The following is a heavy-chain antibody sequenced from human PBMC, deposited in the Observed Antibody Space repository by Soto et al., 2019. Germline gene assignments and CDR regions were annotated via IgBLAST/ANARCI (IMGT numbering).Heavy chain of an antibody. Sequence: QVQLVQSGAEVKKPGASVKVSCETSGYTFTTYGITWVRQATGQGLEWMGWITTYNGNANYAQKLQGRVNRTIDTPTRTAYMELRSLRSDDTAVYYCARGCGGDCRHFDYWGQGTLVTVSS. D-gene: IGHD2-21*02. CDR1: GYTFTTYG. V-gene: IGHV1-18*04. CDR3: ARGCGGDCRHFDY. CDR2: ITTYNGNA. J-gene: IGHJ4*02.